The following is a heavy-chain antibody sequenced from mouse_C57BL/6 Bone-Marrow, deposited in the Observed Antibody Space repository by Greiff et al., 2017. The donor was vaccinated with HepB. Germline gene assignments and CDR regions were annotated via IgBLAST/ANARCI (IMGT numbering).Heavy chain of an antibody. CDR3: ARVDRGFAY. V-gene: IGHV5-4*01. CDR1: GFTFSSYA. J-gene: IGHJ3*01. CDR2: ISDGGSYT. Sequence: EVQLVESGGGLVKPGGSLKLSCAASGFTFSSYAMSWVRQTPEKRLEWVATISDGGSYTYYPDNVKGRFTISRDNAKNNLYLQMSHLKSEDTAMYYCARVDRGFAYWGQGTLVTVSA.